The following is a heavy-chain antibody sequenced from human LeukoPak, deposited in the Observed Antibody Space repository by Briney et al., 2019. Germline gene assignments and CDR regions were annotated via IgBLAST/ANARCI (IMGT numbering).Heavy chain of an antibody. CDR2: IYYSGST. CDR3: ARIAAGALDY. D-gene: IGHD6-19*01. CDR1: GGSISSYY. J-gene: IGHJ4*02. V-gene: IGHV4-59*08. Sequence: SETLSLTCTVSGGSISSYYWSWIRQPPGKGLEWIGYIYYSGSTNYNPSLKSRVTISVDTSKNQFSLKLSSVTAADTAVYYCARIAAGALDYWGQGTLVTVSS.